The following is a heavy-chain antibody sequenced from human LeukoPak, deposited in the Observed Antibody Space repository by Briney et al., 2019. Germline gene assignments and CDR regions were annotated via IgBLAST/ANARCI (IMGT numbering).Heavy chain of an antibody. D-gene: IGHD2-2*01. CDR2: IYTSGST. V-gene: IGHV4-4*07. J-gene: IGHJ6*03. Sequence: PSETLSLTCTVSGGSISSYYWSWIRQPAGKGLEWIGRIYTSGSTNYNPSLKSRVTMSVDTSKNQFSLKLSSVTAADTAVYYCASGPIVVVPAAMNYYYYYVDVWGKGTTVTVSS. CDR1: GGSISSYY. CDR3: ASGPIVVVPAAMNYYYYYVDV.